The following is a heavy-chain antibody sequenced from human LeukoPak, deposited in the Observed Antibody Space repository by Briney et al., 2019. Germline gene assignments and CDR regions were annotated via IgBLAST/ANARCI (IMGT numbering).Heavy chain of an antibody. D-gene: IGHD2-2*01. V-gene: IGHV3-7*01. CDR2: IKQDGSEK. CDR3: ARERVVGYFDY. CDR1: EFTFSSYW. Sequence: GGSLRLSCAASEFTFSSYWMSWVRQAPGKGLEWVANIKQDGSEKYYVDSVRGRFTISGDNAKNSLYLQMNSLRAEDTAVYYCARERVVGYFDYWGQGTLVTVSS. J-gene: IGHJ4*02.